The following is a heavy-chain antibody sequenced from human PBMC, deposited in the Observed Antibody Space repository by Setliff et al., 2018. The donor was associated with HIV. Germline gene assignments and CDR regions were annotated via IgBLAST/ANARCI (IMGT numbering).Heavy chain of an antibody. CDR3: VNPSGAMGDFDS. CDR2: VYYTGNT. CDR1: GGSISGYY. J-gene: IGHJ4*02. D-gene: IGHD3-16*01. V-gene: IGHV4-39*01. Sequence: SETLSLTCTVSGGSISGYYWGWIRQPPGKGLEWVGTVYYTGNTYYNPSLKSRVTISIDTSKNQFSLQLTSVPAADTAVYYCVNPSGAMGDFDSWGQGTLVTVSS.